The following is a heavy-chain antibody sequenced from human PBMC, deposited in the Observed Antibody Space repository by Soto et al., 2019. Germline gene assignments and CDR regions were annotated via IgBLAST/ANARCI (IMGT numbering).Heavy chain of an antibody. D-gene: IGHD1-26*01. CDR3: ATEGGYRGSNFYGAY. V-gene: IGHV3-15*01. CDR2: IKNTDAGGTT. CDR1: GFTFTKAY. J-gene: IGHJ4*02. Sequence: EVQLVESGGGLVEPGGAISLSCVASGFTFTKAYMSWVRQAPGKGLEWVGRIKNTDAGGTTDYATSVKGRFTISRDDSENTLYLQMNSLKTENTSVYYCATEGGYRGSNFYGAYWGQGNLVTVSS.